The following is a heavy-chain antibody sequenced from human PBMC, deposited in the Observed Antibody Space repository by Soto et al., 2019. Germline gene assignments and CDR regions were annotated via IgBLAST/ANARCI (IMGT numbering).Heavy chain of an antibody. V-gene: IGHV4-28*01. Sequence: QVQLQESGPGLVKPSDTLSLTCAVSGYSISSSNWWGWIRQPPGKGLEWIGYIYYSGSTYYNASLESRVTMSVVTFKDQFSLKLSSVSAVDTAVYYCARTLHDYGMDVWWQVATVTVSA. CDR1: GYSISSSNW. CDR2: IYYSGST. CDR3: ARTLHDYGMDV. J-gene: IGHJ6*01.